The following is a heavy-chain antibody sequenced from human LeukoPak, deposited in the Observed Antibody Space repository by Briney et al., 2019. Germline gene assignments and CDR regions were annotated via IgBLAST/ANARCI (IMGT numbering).Heavy chain of an antibody. D-gene: IGHD1-26*01. J-gene: IGHJ4*02. V-gene: IGHV3-7*01. CDR1: GFTFSRYW. CDR3: SRGGNHDLDC. Sequence: GGSLRLSCAASGFTFSRYWMSWVRQAPGKGLECVANIKEDGSEKYYVDSVKGRFTISRDNAKNSLYLQMNSLRVEDTAIYYCSRGGNHDLDCWGQGTLVTVSS. CDR2: IKEDGSEK.